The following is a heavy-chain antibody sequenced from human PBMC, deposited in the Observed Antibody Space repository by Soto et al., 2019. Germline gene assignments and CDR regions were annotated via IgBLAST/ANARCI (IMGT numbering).Heavy chain of an antibody. CDR2: IYYSGST. Sequence: KPSETLSLTCTVSGGSVSSGSYYWSWIRQPPGKGLEWIGYIYYSGSTNYNPSLKSRVTISVDTSKNQFSLKLSSVTAADTAVYYCARGLDIVLMVYAIPEWFDPWGQGTLVTVSS. V-gene: IGHV4-61*01. D-gene: IGHD2-8*01. J-gene: IGHJ5*02. CDR3: ARGLDIVLMVYAIPEWFDP. CDR1: GGSVSSGSYY.